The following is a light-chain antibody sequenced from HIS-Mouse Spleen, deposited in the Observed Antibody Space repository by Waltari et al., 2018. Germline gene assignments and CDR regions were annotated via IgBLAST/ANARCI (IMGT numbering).Light chain of an antibody. CDR3: CSYAGSNTWV. Sequence: QSALTQPASVSGSPGQSITISCTGTSSDVGSYNLVSWYQQHPGKAPKLMICEGSKRPSGVSHRFSGSKSGSAASLTISGLQAEEEADYCCCSYAGSNTWVFGGGTKLTVL. J-gene: IGLJ3*02. CDR1: SSDVGSYNL. V-gene: IGLV2-23*01. CDR2: EGS.